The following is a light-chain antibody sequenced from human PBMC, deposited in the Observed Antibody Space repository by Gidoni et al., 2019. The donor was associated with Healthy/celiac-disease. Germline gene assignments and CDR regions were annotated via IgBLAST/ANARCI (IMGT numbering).Light chain of an antibody. CDR3: MQALQTPLT. CDR1: QSLLHSNGYNY. Sequence: IVMTQSPLSLPVTPGEPASNSCRSSQSLLHSNGYNYLDWYLQKPGQSPQLLIYLGSNRASGVPDRFSGSGSGTDFTLKISRVEAEDVGVYYCMQALQTPLTCXGXTKVEIK. V-gene: IGKV2-28*01. J-gene: IGKJ4*01. CDR2: LGS.